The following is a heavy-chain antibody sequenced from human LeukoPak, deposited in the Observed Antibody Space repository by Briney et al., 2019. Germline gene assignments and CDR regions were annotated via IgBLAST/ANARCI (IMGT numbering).Heavy chain of an antibody. D-gene: IGHD3-10*01. CDR2: ISYDGSNK. J-gene: IGHJ6*02. CDR3: AKDMYGSGSLDV. V-gene: IGHV3-30*18. Sequence: PGGSLRLSCAASGFTFSSYGMHWVRQAPGKGLERVAVISYDGSNKYYADSVKGRFTISRDNSKHTLYLQMNSLRAEDTAVYYCAKDMYGSGSLDVWGQGTTVTVSS. CDR1: GFTFSSYG.